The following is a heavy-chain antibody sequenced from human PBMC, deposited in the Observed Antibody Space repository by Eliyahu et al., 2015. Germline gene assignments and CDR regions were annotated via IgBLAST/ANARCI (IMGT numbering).Heavy chain of an antibody. CDR3: ARGEVFYFRACDV. Sequence: QVQLQQWGAGLWKPSETLSLIXGVSGGSFSGYYWNWIRQLPGKGLEWIGEINHSGDTDYNPSLKSRVTLSLDASKNQFSLRLHSVTAADTAVYFCARGEVFYFRACDVWGHGTMVTVSS. J-gene: IGHJ3*01. CDR1: GGSFSGYY. D-gene: IGHD2-8*01. V-gene: IGHV4-34*02. CDR2: INHSGDT.